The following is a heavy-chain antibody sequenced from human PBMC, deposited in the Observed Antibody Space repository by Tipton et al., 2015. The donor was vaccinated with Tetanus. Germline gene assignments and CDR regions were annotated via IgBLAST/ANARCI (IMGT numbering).Heavy chain of an antibody. D-gene: IGHD3-22*01. V-gene: IGHV3-33*01. CDR2: IWYDGSNK. J-gene: IGHJ3*02. CDR1: GFTFSSYG. Sequence: SLRLSCAASGFTFSSYGMHWVRQAPGKGLEWVAVIWYDGSNKYYADSVKGRFTISRDNSKNTLYLQMNSLRAEDTAVYYCARVQSVVITHDAFDIWGQGTMVTVSS. CDR3: ARVQSVVITHDAFDI.